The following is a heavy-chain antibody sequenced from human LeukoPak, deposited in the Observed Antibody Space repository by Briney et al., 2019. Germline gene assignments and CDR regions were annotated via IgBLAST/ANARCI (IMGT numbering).Heavy chain of an antibody. CDR1: GFNFNTYW. Sequence: GGSLRLSCAVSGFNFNTYWMTWVRQAPGKGLEWVANIKQDGSEKYYVDSVKGRFTISRDNTKNSLFLQMNSLRAEDTAVYYCAKPYCSGGSCYWFSAFDYWGQGTLVTVSS. CDR3: AKPYCSGGSCYWFSAFDY. V-gene: IGHV3-7*01. D-gene: IGHD2-15*01. CDR2: IKQDGSEK. J-gene: IGHJ4*02.